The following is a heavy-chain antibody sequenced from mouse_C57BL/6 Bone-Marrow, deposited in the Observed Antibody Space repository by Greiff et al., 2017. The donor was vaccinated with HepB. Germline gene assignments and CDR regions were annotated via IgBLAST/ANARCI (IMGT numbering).Heavy chain of an antibody. CDR2: IRSKSNNYAT. CDR3: VRDSSGYFDY. CDR1: GFSFNTYA. J-gene: IGHJ2*01. V-gene: IGHV10-1*01. D-gene: IGHD3-2*02. Sequence: EVQLVESGGGLVQPKGSLKLSCAASGFSFNTYAMHWVRQAPGKGLEWVARIRSKSNNYATYYADSVKDRFTITRDSSESMLYLQMNTLKTEDTAMYYCVRDSSGYFDYWGQGTTLTVSA.